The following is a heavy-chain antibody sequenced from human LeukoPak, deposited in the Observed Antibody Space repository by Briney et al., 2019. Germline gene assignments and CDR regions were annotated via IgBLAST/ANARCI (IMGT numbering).Heavy chain of an antibody. J-gene: IGHJ4*02. CDR2: ISNSGST. Sequence: SETLSLTCTVSGGSINSGGYYWSWIRQHPGKGLEWIGYISNSGSTYYHPSLRSRLSISVDTSKNQFSLKLSSVTAADTAVYYCASMYYYDSSGPFDYWGQGTLVTVSS. D-gene: IGHD3-22*01. CDR3: ASMYYYDSSGPFDY. CDR1: GGSINSGGYY. V-gene: IGHV4-31*03.